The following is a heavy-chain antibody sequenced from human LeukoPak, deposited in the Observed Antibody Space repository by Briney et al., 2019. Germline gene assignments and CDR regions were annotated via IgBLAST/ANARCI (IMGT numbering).Heavy chain of an antibody. CDR2: ISYDGSNK. V-gene: IGHV3-30-3*01. Sequence: GGSLRLSCAASGFTFSSYAMHWVRQAPGRGLEWVAVISYDGSNKYYADSVKGRFTISRDNSKNTLCLQMNSLRAEDTAVYYCARVTTGYWGQGTLVTVSS. J-gene: IGHJ4*02. CDR3: ARVTTGY. CDR1: GFTFSSYA. D-gene: IGHD1-1*01.